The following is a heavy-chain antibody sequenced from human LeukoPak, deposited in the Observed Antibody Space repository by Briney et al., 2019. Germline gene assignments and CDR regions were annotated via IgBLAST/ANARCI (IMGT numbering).Heavy chain of an antibody. CDR2: IYYSGST. CDR1: GGSISSSSYY. CDR3: ARDPLTYYDFWSGVGAAFDI. J-gene: IGHJ3*02. Sequence: SETLSLTCTVSGGSISSSSYYWGWIRQPPGKGLEWIGSIYYSGSTYYNPSLKSRVTISVDTSKNQFSLKLSSVTAADTAVYYCARDPLTYYDFWSGVGAAFDIWGQGTMVTVSS. D-gene: IGHD3-3*01. V-gene: IGHV4-39*07.